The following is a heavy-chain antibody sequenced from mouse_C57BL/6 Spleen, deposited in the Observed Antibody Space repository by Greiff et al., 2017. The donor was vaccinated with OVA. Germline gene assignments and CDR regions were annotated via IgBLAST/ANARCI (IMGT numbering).Heavy chain of an antibody. D-gene: IGHD1-2*01. CDR2: IYPSDSET. Sequence: QVQLKQPGAELVRPGSSVKLSCKASGYTFTSYWMDWVKQRPGQGLAWIGNIYPSDSETHYSQKFKDKATLTVDKSSSTAYMQLSSLTSEDSAVYYCARAGLLRQGFAYWGQGTLVTVSA. CDR1: GYTFTSYW. V-gene: IGHV1-61*01. J-gene: IGHJ3*01. CDR3: ARAGLLRQGFAY.